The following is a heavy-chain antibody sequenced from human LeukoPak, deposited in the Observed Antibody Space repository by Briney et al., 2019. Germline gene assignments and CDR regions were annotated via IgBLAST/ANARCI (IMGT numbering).Heavy chain of an antibody. CDR1: GFTFSSYG. J-gene: IGHJ4*02. D-gene: IGHD1-26*01. CDR2: IRYDGSNK. Sequence: GRSLRLSCAASGFTFSSYGMHWVRQAPGKGLEWVAFIRYDGSNKYYADSVKGRFTISRDNSKNTLYLQMNSLRAEDTAVYYCAKVSAVKWELFDYWGQGTLVTVSS. CDR3: AKVSAVKWELFDY. V-gene: IGHV3-30*02.